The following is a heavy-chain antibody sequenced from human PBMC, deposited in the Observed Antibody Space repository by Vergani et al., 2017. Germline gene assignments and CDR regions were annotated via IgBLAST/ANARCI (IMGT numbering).Heavy chain of an antibody. CDR2: INPSGGST. V-gene: IGHV1-46*01. Sequence: QVQLVQSGAEVKKPGASVKVSCKASGYTFTSYYMHWVRQAPGQGLEWMGIINPSGGSTSYAQKFQGRVTMTRDTSTSTVYMGLSSLRSEDTAVYYCARRESGSDADGGWFDPWGQGTLVTVSS. D-gene: IGHD1-26*01. CDR1: GYTFTSYY. CDR3: ARRESGSDADGGWFDP. J-gene: IGHJ5*02.